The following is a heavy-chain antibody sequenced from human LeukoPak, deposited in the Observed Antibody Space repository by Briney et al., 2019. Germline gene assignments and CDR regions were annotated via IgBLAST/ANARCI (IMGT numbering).Heavy chain of an antibody. CDR3: AREEYQLLYGFDC. Sequence: PGGSLRLSCAASGFTFSSYSMNWVRQAPGKGLEWVSYISSSSSTIYYADSVKGRFTISRNNVKNSLYLQMNSLRAEDTAVYYCAREEYQLLYGFDCWGQGTLVTVSS. CDR1: GFTFSSYS. D-gene: IGHD2-2*02. J-gene: IGHJ4*02. V-gene: IGHV3-48*01. CDR2: ISSSSSTI.